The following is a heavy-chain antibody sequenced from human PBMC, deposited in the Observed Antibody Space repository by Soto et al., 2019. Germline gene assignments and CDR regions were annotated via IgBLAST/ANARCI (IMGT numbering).Heavy chain of an antibody. CDR3: AKVAPFILGSPF. CDR1: GFDFSGSE. J-gene: IGHJ4*02. D-gene: IGHD2-21*01. V-gene: IGHV3-48*03. CDR2: ITGSGGAM. Sequence: GGSLRLSCAASGFDFSGSEMNWFRQAPGKGLEWVAYITGSGGAMFHADSVKGRFSISRANAKNSLFLEMNNLTADDAGLYYCAKVAPFILGSPFWGQGTLVTVSS.